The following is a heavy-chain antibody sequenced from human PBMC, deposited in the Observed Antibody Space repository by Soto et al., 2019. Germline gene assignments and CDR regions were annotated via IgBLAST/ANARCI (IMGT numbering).Heavy chain of an antibody. J-gene: IGHJ4*02. D-gene: IGHD6-13*01. CDR2: IYYSGST. CDR3: ATLRQLDIFHY. V-gene: IGHV4-39*01. Sequence: SETLSLTCTVSGGSISSSSYYWGWIRQPPGKGLEWIGSIYYSGSTYYNPSLKSRVTISVDTSKNQFSLKLSSVTAADTAVYYCATLRQLDIFHYWGQGTLVTVSS. CDR1: GGSISSSSYY.